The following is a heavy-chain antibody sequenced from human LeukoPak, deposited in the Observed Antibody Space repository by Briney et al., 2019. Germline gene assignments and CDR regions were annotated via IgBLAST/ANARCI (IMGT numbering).Heavy chain of an antibody. J-gene: IGHJ4*02. V-gene: IGHV1-18*01. D-gene: IGHD6-19*01. Sequence: ASVKVSCKASGYTFTSYDINWVRQAPGQGLEWMGWLSAYNGDTHLAQKLQGRVTMTTDTFTTTAYMELRSLTSDDTAVYYCARDSPRTTVAGGPDYWGQGTLVTVSS. CDR3: ARDSPRTTVAGGPDY. CDR2: LSAYNGDT. CDR1: GYTFTSYD.